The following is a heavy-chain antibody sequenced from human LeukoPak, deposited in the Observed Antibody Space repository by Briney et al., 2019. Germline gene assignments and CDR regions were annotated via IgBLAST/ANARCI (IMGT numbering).Heavy chain of an antibody. CDR1: GLTFSSYI. D-gene: IGHD5-18*01. V-gene: IGHV3-48*04. Sequence: PGGSLRLSCAASGLTFSSYIMNWVRQAPGKGVEWVSYISSSSSTIYYADSVKGRFTLSRDNAKNSLYLQMNSLRAEDTAVYYCAREPDTAAYWGQGTLVTVSS. CDR2: ISSSSSTI. J-gene: IGHJ4*02. CDR3: AREPDTAAY.